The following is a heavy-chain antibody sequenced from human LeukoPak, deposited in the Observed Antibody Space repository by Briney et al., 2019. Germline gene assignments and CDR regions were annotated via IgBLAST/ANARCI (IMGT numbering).Heavy chain of an antibody. V-gene: IGHV3-7*01. Sequence: PGGSLRLSCAASGFTFSSYWMSWVRQAPGKGLEWVANIKQDGSEKYYVDSVKGRFTISRDNAKNSLYLQMNSLRAEDTAVYYCASQGLAAAGRGSYYYYYYMDVWGKGTTVTISS. J-gene: IGHJ6*03. D-gene: IGHD6-13*01. CDR3: ASQGLAAAGRGSYYYYYYMDV. CDR1: GFTFSSYW. CDR2: IKQDGSEK.